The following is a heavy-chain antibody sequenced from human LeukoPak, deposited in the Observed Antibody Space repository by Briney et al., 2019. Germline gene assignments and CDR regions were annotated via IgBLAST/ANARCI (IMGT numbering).Heavy chain of an antibody. D-gene: IGHD3-10*01. Sequence: SVKVSCKASGGTFSSYAISWVRQAPGQGLEWMGRIIPILGIANYAQKFQGRVTITADKSTSTAYMELSSLRSEDTAVYYCARATYYYGSGSNYYFDYWGQGTLVTVSS. V-gene: IGHV1-69*04. CDR1: GGTFSSYA. J-gene: IGHJ4*02. CDR3: ARATYYYGSGSNYYFDY. CDR2: IIPILGIA.